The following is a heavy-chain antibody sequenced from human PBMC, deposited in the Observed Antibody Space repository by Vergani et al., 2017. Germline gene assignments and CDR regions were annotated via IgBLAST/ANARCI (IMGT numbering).Heavy chain of an antibody. D-gene: IGHD1-26*01. CDR3: ARDQVGATTFYYYYYMDV. Sequence: QMQLVQSGAEVKKTGSSVKVSCKASGYTFTSYDMHWVRQAPGQGLEWMGKIYPSVGTNYAQKFQGRVTMTKDTSTSTVDMELSSLRSDDTAVYYCARDQVGATTFYYYYYMDVWGKGTTVTVSS. CDR1: GYTFTSYD. CDR2: IYPSVGT. J-gene: IGHJ6*03. V-gene: IGHV1-46*01.